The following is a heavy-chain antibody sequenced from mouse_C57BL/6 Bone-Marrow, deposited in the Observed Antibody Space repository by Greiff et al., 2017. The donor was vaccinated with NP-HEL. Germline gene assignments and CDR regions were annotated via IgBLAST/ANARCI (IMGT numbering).Heavy chain of an antibody. CDR2: INPNNGGT. CDR1: GYTFTDYY. V-gene: IGHV1-26*01. CDR3: ARSLHPNGGDFDY. Sequence: EVQLQQSGPELVKPGASVKISCKASGYTFTDYYMNWVKQSHGKSLEWIGDINPNNGGTSYNQKFKGKATLTVDKSSSPAYMELRSLTSEDSAFYYCARSLHPNGGDFDYWGQGTTLTVSS. J-gene: IGHJ2*01.